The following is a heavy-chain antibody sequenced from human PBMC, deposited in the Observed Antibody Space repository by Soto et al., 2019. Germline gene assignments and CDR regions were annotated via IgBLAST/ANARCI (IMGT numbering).Heavy chain of an antibody. J-gene: IGHJ3*02. V-gene: IGHV1-18*04. Sequence: ASVKVSCKASGYNFTSYGISWVRQAPGQGLEWMGWISAYNGNTNYAQKLQGRVTMTTDTSTSTAYMELRSLRSDDTAVYYCARDPKAYYYGSGSSNDAFEIGGQGTMVTVSS. D-gene: IGHD3-10*01. CDR3: ARDPKAYYYGSGSSNDAFEI. CDR1: GYNFTSYG. CDR2: ISAYNGNT.